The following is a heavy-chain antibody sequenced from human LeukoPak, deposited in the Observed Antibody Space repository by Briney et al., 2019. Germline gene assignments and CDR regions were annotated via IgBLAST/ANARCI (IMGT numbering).Heavy chain of an antibody. D-gene: IGHD2-15*01. CDR1: GFAFSGSA. V-gene: IGHV3-23*01. Sequence: PGGSLSLSCAASGFAFSGSAMRWVRQAPGKGLEWVSAISGSGNTIYYADSVKGRFTISRDNSRNTVYLQMNSLRADDTAVYYCAKVNCSGGTCYYFDHWGRGTQVTVSS. J-gene: IGHJ4*02. CDR3: AKVNCSGGTCYYFDH. CDR2: ISGSGNTI.